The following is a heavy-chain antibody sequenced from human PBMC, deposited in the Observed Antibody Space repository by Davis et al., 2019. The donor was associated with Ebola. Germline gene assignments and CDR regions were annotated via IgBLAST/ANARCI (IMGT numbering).Heavy chain of an antibody. CDR1: GFTFSNAW. J-gene: IGHJ4*02. CDR2: IKSKTDGGTT. V-gene: IGHV3-15*01. D-gene: IGHD1-14*01. CDR3: AKSGNGYYFDY. Sequence: GESLKISCAASGFTFSNAWMSWVRQAPGKGLEWVGRIKSKTDGGTTDYAAPVKGRFTISRDDSKNTLYLQMNSLRAEDTAVYYCAKSGNGYYFDYWGQGTLVTVSS.